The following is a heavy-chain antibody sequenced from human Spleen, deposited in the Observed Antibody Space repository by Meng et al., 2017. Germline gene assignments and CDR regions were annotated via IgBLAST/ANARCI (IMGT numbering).Heavy chain of an antibody. V-gene: IGHV4-31*03. Sequence: QVQLQEWGPGLVKPYKTLSLTCTVSGGSIRSGGYYWSWIRQNPVKGLEWIGYIYYSGSTYYNPSLKSRVTISVDTSKNQFSLKLSSVTAADTAVYYCARGPGGLGFDPWGQGTLVTVSS. CDR1: GGSIRSGGYY. CDR2: IYYSGST. CDR3: ARGPGGLGFDP. J-gene: IGHJ5*02. D-gene: IGHD1-26*01.